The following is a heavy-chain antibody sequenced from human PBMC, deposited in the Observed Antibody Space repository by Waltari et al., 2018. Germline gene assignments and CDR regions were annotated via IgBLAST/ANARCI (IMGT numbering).Heavy chain of an antibody. CDR1: GGSFSGYY. V-gene: IGHV4-34*01. Sequence: QVQLQQWGAGLLKPSETLSLTCAVYGGSFSGYYWSWIRQPPGKGLEWIGEINHSGSTNYNPSLKSRVTISVDTSKNQFSLKLSSVTAADTAVYYCARGIAARPRRYYGMDVWGQGTTVTVSS. CDR2: INHSGST. CDR3: ARGIAARPRRYYGMDV. D-gene: IGHD6-6*01. J-gene: IGHJ6*02.